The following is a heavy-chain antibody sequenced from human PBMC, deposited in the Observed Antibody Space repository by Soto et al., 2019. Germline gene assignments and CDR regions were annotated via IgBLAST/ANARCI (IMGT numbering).Heavy chain of an antibody. V-gene: IGHV5-51*01. CDR3: ARSPRSSPYFDY. D-gene: IGHD6-13*01. J-gene: IGHJ4*02. CDR1: GYTFSNFW. Sequence: PGECLKISCQCSGYTFSNFWIGWVRQLPGKGLEWMGIIYPGDHETRYSPSFHGKVTISADKSINTAYLQWNSLEASDTAFYFCARSPRSSPYFDYWGQGALVTVSS. CDR2: IYPGDHET.